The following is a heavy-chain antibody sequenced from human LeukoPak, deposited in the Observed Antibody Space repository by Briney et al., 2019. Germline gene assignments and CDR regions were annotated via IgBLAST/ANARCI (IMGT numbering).Heavy chain of an antibody. D-gene: IGHD5-24*01. J-gene: IGHJ2*01. Sequence: GGSLRLSCAASGFTFSSHGMNWVRQAPGKGLEWVSGIIPSGHTTYYADSVRGRFTISRDNSRNTLYLQMNSLRAEDTAVYYCAKEGREMATIPRYFDLWGRGTLVTVSS. CDR1: GFTFSSHG. V-gene: IGHV3-23*01. CDR2: IIPSGHTT. CDR3: AKEGREMATIPRYFDL.